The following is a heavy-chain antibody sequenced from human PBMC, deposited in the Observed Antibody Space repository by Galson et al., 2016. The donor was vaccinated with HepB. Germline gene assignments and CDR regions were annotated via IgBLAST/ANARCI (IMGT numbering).Heavy chain of an antibody. CDR1: GHTLTELS. CDR2: FDREDGET. CDR3: ATSGDWDAFEI. J-gene: IGHJ3*02. V-gene: IGHV1-24*01. D-gene: IGHD3-10*01. Sequence: SVKVSCKVAGHTLTELSIHWVRQAPGKGLEWLGGFDREDGETLDAEKFQDRVTMTEDISTDTAYMELRSLRSEDTAVYYCATSGDWDAFEIWGQGTMVTVS.